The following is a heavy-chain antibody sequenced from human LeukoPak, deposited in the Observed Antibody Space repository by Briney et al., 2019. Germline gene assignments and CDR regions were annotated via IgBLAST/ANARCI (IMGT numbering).Heavy chain of an antibody. V-gene: IGHV1-46*01. Sequence: ASVKVSCKASGYTFTSYYMHWVRQAPGQGLEWMGIINPSGGSTSYAQKFQGRVTMTRDTSTSTVYMELSSLRSEDTAVYYCAREGTYYYGSGSSDNWFDPWGQGTLVTVSS. D-gene: IGHD3-10*01. CDR2: INPSGGST. J-gene: IGHJ5*02. CDR1: GYTFTSYY. CDR3: AREGTYYYGSGSSDNWFDP.